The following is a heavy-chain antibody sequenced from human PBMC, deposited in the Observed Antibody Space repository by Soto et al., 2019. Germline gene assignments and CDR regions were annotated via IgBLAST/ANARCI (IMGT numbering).Heavy chain of an antibody. J-gene: IGHJ4*02. CDR3: AKDVGDIVVEAPDY. Sequence: GGSLRLSCAASGFTFSSYAMSWVRQAPGKGLEWVSAISGSGGSTYYADSVKGRFTISRDNSKNTLYLQMNSLRVEDTAVYYCAKDVGDIVVEAPDYWGQGTLVTVSS. CDR2: ISGSGGST. CDR1: GFTFSSYA. V-gene: IGHV3-23*01. D-gene: IGHD2-2*01.